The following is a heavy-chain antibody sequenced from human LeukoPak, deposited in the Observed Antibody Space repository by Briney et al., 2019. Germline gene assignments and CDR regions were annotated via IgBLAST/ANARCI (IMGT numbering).Heavy chain of an antibody. J-gene: IGHJ5*02. CDR2: IRNKATNYAT. V-gene: IGHV3-73*01. CDR3: AKSQRENWFDP. Sequence: PGGSLRLSCAASGFTFSGSAIHWVRQASGKGLEWVGRIRNKATNYATAYAASVKGRFTVSRDDSKNTAYLQMNSLRAEDTAVYYCAKSQRENWFDPWGQGTLVTVSS. CDR1: GFTFSGSA.